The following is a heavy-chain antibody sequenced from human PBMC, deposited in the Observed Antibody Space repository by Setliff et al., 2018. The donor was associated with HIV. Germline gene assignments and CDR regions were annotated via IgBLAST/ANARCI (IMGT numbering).Heavy chain of an antibody. CDR1: GYTLTELS. CDR2: FDPEEAET. D-gene: IGHD3-9*01. V-gene: IGHV1-24*01. Sequence: ASEKVSCKVSGYTLTELSIHWVRQVPGEGLEWKGGFDPEEAETIYADKFQGRVTMTEDTTTEPAYMELSSLGSEDTAVYYCSTDAYQGCLTGPTLGAFEVWGEGTVVTVSS. CDR3: STDAYQGCLTGPTLGAFEV. J-gene: IGHJ3*01.